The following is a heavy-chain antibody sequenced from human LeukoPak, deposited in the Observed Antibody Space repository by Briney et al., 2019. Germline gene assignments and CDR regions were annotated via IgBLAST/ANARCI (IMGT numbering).Heavy chain of an antibody. D-gene: IGHD3-9*01. J-gene: IGHJ4*02. CDR1: GYTFTSYG. CDR2: ISAYNGNT. Sequence: ASVKVSCKASGYTFTSYGISWVRQAPGQGLEWMGWISAYNGNTNYAQKLQGRVTMTRDTSTSTVYMELSSLRSEDTAVYYCATTPRYFDWYYWGQGTLVTVSS. V-gene: IGHV1-18*01. CDR3: ATTPRYFDWYY.